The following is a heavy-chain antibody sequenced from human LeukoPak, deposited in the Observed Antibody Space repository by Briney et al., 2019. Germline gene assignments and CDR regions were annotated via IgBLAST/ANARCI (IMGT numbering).Heavy chain of an antibody. V-gene: IGHV3-33*01. CDR1: GFTFSSYG. D-gene: IGHD6-19*01. CDR3: ARDGIAVAVPFDY. Sequence: GRSLRLSCAASGFTFSSYGMHWVRQAPGKGLEWVAVIWYDGSNKYYADSVKGRFTISRDNSKNTLYLQMNSLRAEDTAVHYCARDGIAVAVPFDYWGQGTLVTVSS. J-gene: IGHJ4*02. CDR2: IWYDGSNK.